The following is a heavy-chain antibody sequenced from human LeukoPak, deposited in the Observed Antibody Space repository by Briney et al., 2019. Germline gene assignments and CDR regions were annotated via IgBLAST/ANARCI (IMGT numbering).Heavy chain of an antibody. J-gene: IGHJ4*02. Sequence: GGSLRLSCAASGFTFSSYAMHWVRQAPGEGLEWVAVISYDGSNKYYADSVKGRFTISRDNSKNTLYLQMNSLRAEDTAVYYCARGQVYSSSWYPLDYYFDYWGQGTLVTVSS. CDR3: ARGQVYSSSWYPLDYYFDY. CDR2: ISYDGSNK. V-gene: IGHV3-30-3*01. CDR1: GFTFSSYA. D-gene: IGHD6-13*01.